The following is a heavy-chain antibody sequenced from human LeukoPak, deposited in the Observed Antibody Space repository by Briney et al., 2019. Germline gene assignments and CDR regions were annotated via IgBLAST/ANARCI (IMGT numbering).Heavy chain of an antibody. J-gene: IGHJ3*02. CDR1: GDSISSSNYY. V-gene: IGHV4-39*01. D-gene: IGHD1-26*01. CDR2: LYRTGDT. CDR3: ARRSGTYHAFDI. Sequence: SETLSLTCTVSGDSISSSNYYWGWIRQPPGKGLEWIGSLYRTGDTYYNPSLKSRVTISGDTSKNQFSLKLSSVTAADTAVYYCARRSGTYHAFDIWGQGTMVTVSS.